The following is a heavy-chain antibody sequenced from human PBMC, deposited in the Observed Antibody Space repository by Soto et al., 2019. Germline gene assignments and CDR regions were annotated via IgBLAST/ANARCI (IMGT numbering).Heavy chain of an antibody. Sequence: EVQLLESGGGLVQPGGSLRLSCAASGFTFSSYAMSWVRQAPGKGLEWVSAISGSGGSTYYADSVKGRFTISRDNFKKTLDLQMNSLRAEDTAVYYCANLRSGYHRTYFDYWGQGTLVTVSS. D-gene: IGHD3-22*01. V-gene: IGHV3-23*01. CDR3: ANLRSGYHRTYFDY. J-gene: IGHJ4*02. CDR2: ISGSGGST. CDR1: GFTFSSYA.